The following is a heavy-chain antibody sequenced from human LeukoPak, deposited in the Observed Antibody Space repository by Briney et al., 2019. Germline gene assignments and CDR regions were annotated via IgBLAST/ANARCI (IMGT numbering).Heavy chain of an antibody. D-gene: IGHD1-26*01. CDR2: INHSGST. CDR3: ARKSDSGSLGFDY. V-gene: IGHV4-34*01. CDR1: GGSFSGYY. J-gene: IGHJ4*02. Sequence: PSETLSLTCAVYGGSFSGYYWSWIRQPPGKGLEWIGEINHSGSTNYNPSLKSRVTISVDTSKNQFSLKLSSVTAADTAVYYCARKSDSGSLGFDYWGQGTLVTVSS.